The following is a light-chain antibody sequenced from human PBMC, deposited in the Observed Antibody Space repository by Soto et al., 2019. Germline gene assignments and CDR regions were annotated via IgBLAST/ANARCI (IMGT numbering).Light chain of an antibody. Sequence: QSALTQPPSVSGAPGQRVTISCTGSSSNIGAGYDVHWYQQLPGTAPKYLIYGNTNRPSGVPDRFSGSKSGTSASLAITGLQAEDEADYYCQSYDSRLSGWVFGGGTKVTVL. V-gene: IGLV1-40*01. CDR2: GNT. CDR1: SSNIGAGYD. J-gene: IGLJ3*02. CDR3: QSYDSRLSGWV.